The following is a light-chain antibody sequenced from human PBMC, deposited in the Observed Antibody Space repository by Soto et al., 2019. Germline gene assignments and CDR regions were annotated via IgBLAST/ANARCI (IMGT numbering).Light chain of an antibody. CDR1: QSISVW. CDR3: QQYNLYPWT. CDR2: KAS. J-gene: IGKJ1*01. Sequence: DIQMTQSPSTLSASVGDRATITCRASQSISVWLAWYQQKPGKAPNLLIYKASTLQSGVPSRFSGSGSGTEFPLTISSLQPDDFATYYCQQYNLYPWTFGQGTKVEI. V-gene: IGKV1-5*03.